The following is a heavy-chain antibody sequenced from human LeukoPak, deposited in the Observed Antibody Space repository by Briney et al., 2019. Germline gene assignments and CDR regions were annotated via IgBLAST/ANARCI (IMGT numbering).Heavy chain of an antibody. D-gene: IGHD2-21*02. CDR1: GYSISSGYY. V-gene: IGHV4-38-2*01. CDR3: ARVRSCGGDCPSYYFDY. J-gene: IGHJ4*02. Sequence: SETLSLTCAVSGYSISSGYYWGWIRQPPGKGLEWIGSIYHSGSTYYNPSLKSRVTISVDTSKNQFSLKLSSVTAADTAVYYCARVRSCGGDCPSYYFDYWGQGTLVTVSS. CDR2: IYHSGST.